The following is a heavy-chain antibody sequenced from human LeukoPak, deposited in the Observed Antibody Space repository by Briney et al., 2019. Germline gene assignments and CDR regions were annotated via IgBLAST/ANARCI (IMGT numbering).Heavy chain of an antibody. CDR1: GFTFGDYA. D-gene: IGHD5-18*01. Sequence: PGGSLRLSCTASGFTFGDYAMSWFRQAPGKGLEWVGFIRSKAYGGTTEYAASVKGRFTISRDDSKSIAYLQMNSLRAEDTAVYYCARVVTAMVVWDAFDIWGQGTMVTVSS. V-gene: IGHV3-49*03. CDR3: ARVVTAMVVWDAFDI. CDR2: IRSKAYGGTT. J-gene: IGHJ3*02.